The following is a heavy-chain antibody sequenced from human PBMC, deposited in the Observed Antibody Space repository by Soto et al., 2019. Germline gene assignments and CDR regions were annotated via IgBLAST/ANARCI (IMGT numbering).Heavy chain of an antibody. J-gene: IGHJ2*01. CDR2: IFDSGIT. CDR1: GGSISCDS. Sequence: SETLSLTCTVSGGSISCDSWSWIRQSPGKGLQWIGSIFDSGITKYNPSLKSRVTISVDTSKNQFSLKLTSMTAADTAVYYCARLGSVELATDTNWYFDLWGRGTLVTVSS. V-gene: IGHV4-59*08. D-gene: IGHD5-12*01. CDR3: ARLGSVELATDTNWYFDL.